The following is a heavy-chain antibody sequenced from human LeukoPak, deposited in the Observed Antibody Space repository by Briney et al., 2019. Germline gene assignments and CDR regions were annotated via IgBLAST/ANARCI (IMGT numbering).Heavy chain of an antibody. CDR2: IYYSRST. Sequence: SSETLSLTCTVSGGSISSSSYYWGWIRQPPGKGLEWIGSIYYSRSTYYNPSLKSRVTISVDTSKNQFSLKLSSVTAADTAVYYCARLYCSGGSCYVDYWGQGTLVTVSS. V-gene: IGHV4-39*01. J-gene: IGHJ4*02. CDR1: GGSISSSSYY. D-gene: IGHD2-15*01. CDR3: ARLYCSGGSCYVDY.